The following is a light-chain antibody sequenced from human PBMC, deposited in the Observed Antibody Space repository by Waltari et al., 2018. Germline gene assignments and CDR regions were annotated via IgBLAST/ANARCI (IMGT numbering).Light chain of an antibody. CDR1: HSVSRS. V-gene: IGKV3-11*01. J-gene: IGKJ4*01. CDR2: DAS. Sequence: EIVLTQSPANLSLSPGERATLACRASHSVSRSFAWYQQRPGQAPRLLIFDASFRATGIPAWFSGSGSETDVTLTISSLEPEDCAVYYCQQRSNWPLTFGGGTKVEIK. CDR3: QQRSNWPLT.